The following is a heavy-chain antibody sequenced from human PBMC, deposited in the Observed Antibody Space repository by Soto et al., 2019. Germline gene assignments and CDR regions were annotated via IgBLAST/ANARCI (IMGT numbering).Heavy chain of an antibody. J-gene: IGHJ4*02. CDR3: AKPSVARGYF. CDR1: GFTFSGYT. V-gene: IGHV3-23*01. D-gene: IGHD5-12*01. Sequence: GGSLRLSCAACGFTFSGYTMSWVRQAPGKGLEWVSAISGGGGGIYFADSVKGRFSISRDNSKNTLYLHMHSLRVEDTAVYYCAKPSVARGYFWGRGTLVTVSS. CDR2: ISGGGGGI.